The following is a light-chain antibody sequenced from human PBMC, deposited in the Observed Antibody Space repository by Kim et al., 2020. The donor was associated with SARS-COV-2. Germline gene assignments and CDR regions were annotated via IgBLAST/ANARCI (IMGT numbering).Light chain of an antibody. CDR1: QSVSSNF. Sequence: MFLTQSPGTLSLSPGERATLSCRASQSVSSNFLAWYQQKAGQAPRLVIYSASSRASGIPDRFSGSGSGTDFTLTISTLEPEDFAVYYCQQYATSPETFGQGTKVDIK. CDR3: QQYATSPET. CDR2: SAS. J-gene: IGKJ1*01. V-gene: IGKV3-20*01.